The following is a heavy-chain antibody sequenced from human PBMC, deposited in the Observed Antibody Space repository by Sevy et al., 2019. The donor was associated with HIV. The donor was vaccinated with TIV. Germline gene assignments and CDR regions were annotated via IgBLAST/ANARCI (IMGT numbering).Heavy chain of an antibody. Sequence: SETLSLTCTVSGGSISSGSYYWSWIRQPAGKGLEWIGRIYSSGNTNYNPSLKSRLTMSLDTSKNQFSLKLGSVTAADTAVHYCARERKELLFDYWGQRTLVTVSS. D-gene: IGHD2-21*02. CDR3: ARERKELLFDY. CDR2: IYSSGNT. CDR1: GGSISSGSYY. J-gene: IGHJ4*02. V-gene: IGHV4-61*02.